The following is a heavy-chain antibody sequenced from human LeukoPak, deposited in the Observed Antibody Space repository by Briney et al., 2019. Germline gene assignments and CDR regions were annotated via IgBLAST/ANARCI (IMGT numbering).Heavy chain of an antibody. D-gene: IGHD2-15*01. CDR2: ISGSGGST. CDR1: GFTFTNYG. J-gene: IGHJ4*02. V-gene: IGHV3-23*01. CDR3: AKGRSAHGRGVGF. Sequence: GGSLRLSCAASGFTFTNYGMSWVRQAPGKGLEWVSGISGSGGSTYYADSLKGRFTISRDNSKNALYLQLNSLRAEDTAVYYCAKGRSAHGRGVGFWGQGTLVAVSS.